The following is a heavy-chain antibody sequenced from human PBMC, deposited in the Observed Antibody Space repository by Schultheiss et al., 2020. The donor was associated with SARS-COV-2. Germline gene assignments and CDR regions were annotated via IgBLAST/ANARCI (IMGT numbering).Heavy chain of an antibody. CDR2: IYYSGST. V-gene: IGHV4-59*01. D-gene: IGHD3-22*01. J-gene: IGHJ6*02. Sequence: SETLSLTRTVSGGSISSYYWNWIRQPPGKGLEWIGYIYYSGSTNYNPSLKSRVTILVDTSKNQFSLKLSSVTAADTAVYYCARGDSRGYYSASYYGMDVWGQGTTVTVSS. CDR3: ARGDSRGYYSASYYGMDV. CDR1: GGSISSYY.